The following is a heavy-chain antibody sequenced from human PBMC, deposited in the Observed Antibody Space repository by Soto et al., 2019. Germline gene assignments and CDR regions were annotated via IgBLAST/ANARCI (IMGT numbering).Heavy chain of an antibody. CDR2: ISSNGGST. D-gene: IGHD3-22*01. Sequence: GGSLRLSCSAPGFTFSSYAMHWVRQAPGKGLEYVSAISSNGGSTYYADSVKGRFTISRDNSKNTLYLQMSSLRAEDTAVYYCVKDRYYDSSGYYYDYWGQGTLVTVSS. J-gene: IGHJ4*02. CDR1: GFTFSSYA. V-gene: IGHV3-64D*06. CDR3: VKDRYYDSSGYYYDY.